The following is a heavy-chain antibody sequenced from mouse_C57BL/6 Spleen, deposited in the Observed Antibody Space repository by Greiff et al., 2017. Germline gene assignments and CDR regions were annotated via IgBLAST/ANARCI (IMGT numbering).Heavy chain of an antibody. CDR1: GYTFTSYW. D-gene: IGHD1-1*01. CDR3: AREGIYYYGSSPWYFDV. V-gene: IGHV1-52*01. Sequence: VQLQQPGAELVRPGSSVKLSCKASGYTFTSYWMHWVKQRPIQGLEWIGNIDPSDSETHYNQKFKDKATLTVDKSSSTAYMQLSSLTSEDSAVYYCAREGIYYYGSSPWYFDVWGTGTTVTVSS. J-gene: IGHJ1*03. CDR2: IDPSDSET.